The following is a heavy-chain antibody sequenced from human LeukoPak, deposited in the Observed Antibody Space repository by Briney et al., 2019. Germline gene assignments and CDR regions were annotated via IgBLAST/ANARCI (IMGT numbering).Heavy chain of an antibody. J-gene: IGHJ4*02. CDR3: AIDQDRDTAMVTSDY. CDR2: ISAYNGNT. D-gene: IGHD5-18*01. V-gene: IGHV1-18*01. Sequence: ASVKVSCKASGYTFTSYGISWVRQAPGQGLERMGWISAYNGNTNYAQKLQGRVTMTTDTSTSTAYMELRSLRSDDTAVYYCAIDQDRDTAMVTSDYWGQGTLVTVSS. CDR1: GYTFTSYG.